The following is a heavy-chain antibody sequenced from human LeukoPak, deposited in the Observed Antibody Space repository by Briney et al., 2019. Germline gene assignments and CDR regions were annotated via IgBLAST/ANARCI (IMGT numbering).Heavy chain of an antibody. V-gene: IGHV3-74*01. CDR1: GFTFSNYW. Sequence: PGGSLRLSCAASGFTFSNYWMHWVRQAPGKGLVWVSRINGDSSTTAYADSVKGRFTISRDNAKNTAYLQINSLRAEDTVVYYCVRLKGGYWGQGTLVTVSS. CDR2: INGDSSTT. J-gene: IGHJ4*02. D-gene: IGHD1-26*01. CDR3: VRLKGGY.